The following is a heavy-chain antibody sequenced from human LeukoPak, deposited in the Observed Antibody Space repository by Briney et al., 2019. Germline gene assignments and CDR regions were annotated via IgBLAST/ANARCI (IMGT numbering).Heavy chain of an antibody. CDR2: ISANSGDT. J-gene: IGHJ4*02. D-gene: IGHD3-10*01. Sequence: GASVKVSCKASGYTFTVNGISWMRQAPGQGLEWLGWISANSGDTNYAEQFQGRLTLATDTSTSTAYMELRSLRDDDTAVYYCARALLWFGEPSHIDYWGQGTLVTASS. CDR3: ARALLWFGEPSHIDY. V-gene: IGHV1-18*01. CDR1: GYTFTVNG.